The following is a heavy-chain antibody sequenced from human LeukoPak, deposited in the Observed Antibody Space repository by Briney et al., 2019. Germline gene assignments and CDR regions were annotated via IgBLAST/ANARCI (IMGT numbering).Heavy chain of an antibody. V-gene: IGHV3-30*02. CDR1: GFTFSNYG. J-gene: IGHJ3*02. CDR2: IWSDGSTK. D-gene: IGHD1-7*01. CDR3: AWTHNWNYHDAFDI. Sequence: GGSLRLSCAASGFTFSNYGMHWVRQAPGKGLEWVAVIWSDGSTKYYADAVQGRFTISRDNSKNTLYLQMNSLRAEDTAVYYCAWTHNWNYHDAFDIWGQGTMVTVSS.